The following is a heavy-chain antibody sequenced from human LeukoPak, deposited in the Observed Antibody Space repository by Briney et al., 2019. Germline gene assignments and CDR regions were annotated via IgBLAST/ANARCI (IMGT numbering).Heavy chain of an antibody. D-gene: IGHD6-13*01. J-gene: IGHJ5*02. CDR2: IWNDGSNK. CDR3: AKEIAAAANWFDP. Sequence: GRSLRLSCAASGFTFSSYGMHWVRQAPGKGLEWVAVIWNDGSNKYYADSVKGRFTISRDNSKNTLYLQMNSLRAEDTAVYYCAKEIAAAANWFDPWGQGTLVTVSS. V-gene: IGHV3-33*06. CDR1: GFTFSSYG.